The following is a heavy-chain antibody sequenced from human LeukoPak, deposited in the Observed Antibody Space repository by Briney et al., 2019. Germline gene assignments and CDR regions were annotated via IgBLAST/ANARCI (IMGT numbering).Heavy chain of an antibody. CDR2: INPNSGGT. Sequence: ASVKVSCKASGYTFTGYYMHWVRQAPGQGLEWMGRINPNSGGTNYAQKFQGRVTMTRDTSISTAYMELSRLRSDDTAVYYCAREQTYYYDSSGSAAEYFQHWGQGTLVTVSS. CDR3: AREQTYYYDSSGSAAEYFQH. V-gene: IGHV1-2*06. J-gene: IGHJ1*01. D-gene: IGHD3-22*01. CDR1: GYTFTGYY.